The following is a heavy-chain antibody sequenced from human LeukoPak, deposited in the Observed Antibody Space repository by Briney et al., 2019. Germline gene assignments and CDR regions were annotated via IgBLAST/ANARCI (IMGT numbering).Heavy chain of an antibody. V-gene: IGHV4-34*01. CDR3: ARPTSWVNYFDP. CDR2: INHSGGT. Sequence: SETLSLTCAVFGGSFSGHYWTWIRQPPGRGLEWIGEINHSGGTNYNPSLKSRVTISVDTSKNQSSLKLSSLTAADTAVYYCARPTSWVNYFDPWGQGTLVTVSS. J-gene: IGHJ5*02. CDR1: GGSFSGHY. D-gene: IGHD1-7*01.